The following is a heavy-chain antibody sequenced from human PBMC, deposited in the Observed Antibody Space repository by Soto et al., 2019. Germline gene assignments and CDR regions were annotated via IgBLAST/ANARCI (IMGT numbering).Heavy chain of an antibody. CDR3: ARVAYYDFWSGYPFDY. D-gene: IGHD3-3*01. Sequence: PGGSLRLSCAASGFTFSSYSMNWVRQAPGKGLEWVSSISSSSSYIYYADSVKGRFTISRDNAKNSLYLQMNSLRAEDTAVYYCARVAYYDFWSGYPFDYWGQGTLVTVS. V-gene: IGHV3-21*01. CDR2: ISSSSSYI. CDR1: GFTFSSYS. J-gene: IGHJ4*02.